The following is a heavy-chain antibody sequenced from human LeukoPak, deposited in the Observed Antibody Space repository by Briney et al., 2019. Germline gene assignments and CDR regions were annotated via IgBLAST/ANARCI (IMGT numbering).Heavy chain of an antibody. J-gene: IGHJ4*02. V-gene: IGHV1-18*01. CDR1: GYTFTSYG. Sequence: ASVKVSCKASGYTFTSYGISWVRQAPGQGLEWMGWISAYNGNTNYAQKLQGRVTMTTDTSTSTAYMVLRSLRSDDTAVYYCARVSEWELPRAFDYWGQGTLVTVSS. CDR3: ARVSEWELPRAFDY. CDR2: ISAYNGNT. D-gene: IGHD1-26*01.